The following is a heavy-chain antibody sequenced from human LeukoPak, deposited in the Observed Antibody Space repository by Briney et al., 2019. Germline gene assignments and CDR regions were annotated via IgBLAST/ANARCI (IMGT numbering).Heavy chain of an antibody. D-gene: IGHD3-22*01. CDR1: GFTLTSYW. V-gene: IGHV3-23*01. CDR3: AKGSSGYFVDL. Sequence: GGSLRLSCAASGFTLTSYWMHWVRQAPGKGLVWVSAISNDGGGTNYADFVKGRFTISRDNSKNTLFLQMNSLRAEDTALYYCAKGSSGYFVDLWGQGTLVTVSS. CDR2: ISNDGGGT. J-gene: IGHJ5*02.